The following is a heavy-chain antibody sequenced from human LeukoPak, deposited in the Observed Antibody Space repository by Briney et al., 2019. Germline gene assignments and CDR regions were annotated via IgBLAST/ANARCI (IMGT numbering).Heavy chain of an antibody. J-gene: IGHJ5*02. D-gene: IGHD2-15*01. V-gene: IGHV3-74*01. CDR3: ARTVGRNWFDP. CDR1: GFTFSSYW. CDR2: INSDGSST. Sequence: GGSLRLSCAASGFTFSSYWMHWVRQAPGKGLVWVSRINSDGSSTSYADSMKGRFTISRDNAKNTLYLQMNSLRAEDTAVYYCARTVGRNWFDPWGQGTLVTVSS.